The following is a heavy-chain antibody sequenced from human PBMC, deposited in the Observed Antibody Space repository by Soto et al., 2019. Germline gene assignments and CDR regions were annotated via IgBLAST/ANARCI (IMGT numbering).Heavy chain of an antibody. CDR3: ARDKVPYFDYLSRKRWFDP. CDR2: ISNDASKR. CDR1: GFSFSVFG. Sequence: QVQLVESGGGVVQPGASLRLSCVASGFSFSVFGMHWVRQFPGKGLEWVAVISNDASKRYYIDSVEGRFTISRHDSKNTLYLQMDSLRVDDTVVYYCARDKVPYFDYLSRKRWFDPWGQGTPVNVSS. V-gene: IGHV3-30*03. J-gene: IGHJ5*02. D-gene: IGHD3-3*01.